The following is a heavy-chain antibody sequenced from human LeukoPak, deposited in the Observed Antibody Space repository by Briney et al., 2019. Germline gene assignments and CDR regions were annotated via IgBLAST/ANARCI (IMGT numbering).Heavy chain of an antibody. CDR2: ISAYNGNT. CDR3: ARQVVVAATRVRWFDP. J-gene: IGHJ5*02. V-gene: IGHV1-18*01. CDR1: GHTFTSYG. Sequence: ASVKVSCKASGHTFTSYGISWVRQAPGQGLEWMGWISAYNGNTNYAQKLQGRVTMTTDTSTSTAYMELRSLRSDDTAVYYCARQVVVAATRVRWFDPWGQGTLVTVSS. D-gene: IGHD2-15*01.